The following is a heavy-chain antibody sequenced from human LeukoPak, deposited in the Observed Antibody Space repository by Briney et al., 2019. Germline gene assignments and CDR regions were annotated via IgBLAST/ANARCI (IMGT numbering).Heavy chain of an antibody. CDR3: ARGPPGVGMIVVSFDLKRNWFDP. Sequence: SETLSLTCTVSGGSLSSSSHYWGWIRQPPGTGLEWIGSISNSGSTYYNPSLTSRATISVDTSNNQFSLKLSSVTAADTAVYYCARGPPGVGMIVVSFDLKRNWFDPWGQGTLVTVSS. D-gene: IGHD3-22*01. CDR2: ISNSGST. J-gene: IGHJ5*02. CDR1: GGSLSSSSHY. V-gene: IGHV4-39*07.